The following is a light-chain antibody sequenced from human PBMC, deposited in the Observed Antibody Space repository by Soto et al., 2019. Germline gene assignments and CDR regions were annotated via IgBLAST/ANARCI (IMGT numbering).Light chain of an antibody. CDR2: DVS. CDR3: GSYTTSSNYV. J-gene: IGLJ1*01. V-gene: IGLV2-14*03. Sequence: QSALTQPPSASGSPGQSVAISCTGTSSDVGAYNFVSWYQQHPDKAPKLMIFDVSNRPSGVSNRFSGSKSGNTASLTISGLQSEDEAEYYCGSYTTSSNYVFGTGTKVTVL. CDR1: SSDVGAYNF.